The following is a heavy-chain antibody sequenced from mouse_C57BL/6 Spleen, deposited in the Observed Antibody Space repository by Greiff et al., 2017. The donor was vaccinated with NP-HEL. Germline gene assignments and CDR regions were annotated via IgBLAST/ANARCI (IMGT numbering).Heavy chain of an antibody. CDR1: GYTFTSYW. V-gene: IGHV1-59*01. CDR2: IDPSDSYT. CDR3: ARSPYYGSSPYYFDY. Sequence: VQLQQPGAELVRPGTSVKLSCKASGYTFTSYWMHWVKQRPGQGLEWIGVIDPSDSYTNYNQKFKGKATLTVDTSSSTAYMQLSSLTSEDSAVYYCARSPYYGSSPYYFDYWGQGTTLTVSS. D-gene: IGHD1-1*01. J-gene: IGHJ2*01.